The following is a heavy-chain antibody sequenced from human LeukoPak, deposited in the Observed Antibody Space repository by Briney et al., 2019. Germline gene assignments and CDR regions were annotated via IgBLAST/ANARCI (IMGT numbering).Heavy chain of an antibody. J-gene: IGHJ4*02. CDR3: ARDHTSFDY. V-gene: IGHV4-39*02. CDR1: GGSISYSNYY. D-gene: IGHD2-2*02. CDR2: ILYSGST. Sequence: SETLSLTCTVSGGSISYSNYYWGWIRQPPGKGLEWIGSILYSGSTYYNPSLKSRVTISVDTSKKQFSLKMSSVTAADTAVYYCARDHTSFDYWGQGTLVTVSS.